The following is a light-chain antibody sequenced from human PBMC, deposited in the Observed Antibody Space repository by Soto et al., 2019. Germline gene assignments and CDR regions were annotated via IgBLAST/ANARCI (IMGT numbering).Light chain of an antibody. Sequence: EIVLTQSPDTLYLSPGQSATLSCRASHSLSPTDLVWYQQKSGQPPRLVIHGTFSTASGIPGRFSGSGSETDFTLTISRREPEDSAVYYCQHYGSLPYTFGRGTQLEI. CDR1: HSLSPTD. CDR3: QHYGSLPYT. J-gene: IGKJ5*01. V-gene: IGKV3-20*01. CDR2: GTF.